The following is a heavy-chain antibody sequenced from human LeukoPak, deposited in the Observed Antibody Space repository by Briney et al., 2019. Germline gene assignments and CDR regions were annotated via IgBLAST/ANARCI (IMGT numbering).Heavy chain of an antibody. D-gene: IGHD5-12*01. Sequence: SQTLSLTCTVSGGSISSGGYYWSWIRQHPGKGLEWIGYIYYSGSTYYNPSLKSRVTISVDTSKNQFSLKLSSVTAADTAVYYCAREQGSGYDSNYGMDVWGQGTTVTVSS. CDR2: IYYSGST. J-gene: IGHJ6*02. CDR1: GGSISSGGYY. CDR3: AREQGSGYDSNYGMDV. V-gene: IGHV4-31*03.